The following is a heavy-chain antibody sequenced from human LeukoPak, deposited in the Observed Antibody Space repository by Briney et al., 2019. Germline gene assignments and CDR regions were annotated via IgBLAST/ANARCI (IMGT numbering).Heavy chain of an antibody. J-gene: IGHJ6*02. Sequence: GGSLRLSCAASGFTFDDCTMHWVRQAPGKGLEWVPLISWDGGSTYYADSVKGRFTISRDNSKNSLYLQMNSLRTEDTALYYCAKDITMVRGVIITNYYYGMDVWGQGTTVTVSS. D-gene: IGHD3-10*01. CDR2: ISWDGGST. CDR1: GFTFDDCT. CDR3: AKDITMVRGVIITNYYYGMDV. V-gene: IGHV3-43*01.